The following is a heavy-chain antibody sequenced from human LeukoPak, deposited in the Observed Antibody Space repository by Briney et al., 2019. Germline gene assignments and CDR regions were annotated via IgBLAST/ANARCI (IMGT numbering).Heavy chain of an antibody. V-gene: IGHV4-4*07. J-gene: IGHJ4*02. CDR1: GASISSYF. Sequence: SETLTLTCTVSGASISSYFWHWIRHPAGKGLEWIGRVSSSGTTNYNPSLRSRLTMSVDTSRSRFSLNLNSMTAADTAVYFCARQEIGSSYYGLDYWGQGTLVTVSS. CDR2: VSSSGTT. D-gene: IGHD1-26*01. CDR3: ARQEIGSSYYGLDY.